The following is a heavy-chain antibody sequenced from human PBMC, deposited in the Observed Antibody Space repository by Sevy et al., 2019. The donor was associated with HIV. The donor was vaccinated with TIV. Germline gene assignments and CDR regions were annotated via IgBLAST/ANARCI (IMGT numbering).Heavy chain of an antibody. D-gene: IGHD3-16*01. CDR3: AGPLGELLFDP. CDR1: GGSISSSSFY. Sequence: SETLSLTCSVSGGSISSSSFYWGWIRQPPGKGLEWIGSVHYSGSAFYNPSLKSRVTISVVMSKNQLSLELTSVTAADTAVYYSAGPLGELLFDPWGQGTLVTVSS. J-gene: IGHJ5*02. V-gene: IGHV4-39*01. CDR2: VHYSGSA.